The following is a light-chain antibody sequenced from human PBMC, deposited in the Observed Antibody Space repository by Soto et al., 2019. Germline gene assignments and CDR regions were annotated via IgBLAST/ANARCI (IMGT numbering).Light chain of an antibody. CDR3: QQSYSSPLT. J-gene: IGKJ4*01. V-gene: IGKV1-39*01. Sequence: DIQMTQSPSSLSASVGDRVTITCRASQSISSYLNWYQQRPGKAPKLLIYAASSLQSGVPSRFTGSGSGTDFTLTISNLQSEDFATYSCQQSYSSPLTFGGGTKVEIK. CDR2: AAS. CDR1: QSISSY.